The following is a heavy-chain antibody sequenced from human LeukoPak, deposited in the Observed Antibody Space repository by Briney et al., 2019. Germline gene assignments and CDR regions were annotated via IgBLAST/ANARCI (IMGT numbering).Heavy chain of an antibody. D-gene: IGHD1-1*01. J-gene: IGHJ4*02. Sequence: PSETLSLTCDVSGFSITSGDYWGWIRQSPGRGLEWIGSISHSGDTYYIPSLRSRVTMSLDTSRNQFSLDLRSVSAADTAVYFCARVGPLAVGTGKRVYSLDYWGQGTLVTVPS. CDR2: ISHSGDT. CDR1: GFSITSGDY. V-gene: IGHV4-38-2*01. CDR3: ARVGPLAVGTGKRVYSLDY.